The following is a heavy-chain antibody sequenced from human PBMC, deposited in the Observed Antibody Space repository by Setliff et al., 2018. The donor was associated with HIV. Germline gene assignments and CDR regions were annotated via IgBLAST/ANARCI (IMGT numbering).Heavy chain of an antibody. CDR1: GGSFSGYY. Sequence: SETLSLTCAVYGGSFSGYYWSWIRQPPGKGLEWIGEINHSGSINYNPSLKSRVTISVDTSKNQFSLKLISVTAADTAVYYCARLAGLGDYILVFQNWGQGTLVTVSS. J-gene: IGHJ1*01. V-gene: IGHV4-34*01. CDR2: INHSGSI. D-gene: IGHD4-17*01. CDR3: ARLAGLGDYILVFQN.